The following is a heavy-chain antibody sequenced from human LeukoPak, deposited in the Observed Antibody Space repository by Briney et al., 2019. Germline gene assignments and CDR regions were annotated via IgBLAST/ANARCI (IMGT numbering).Heavy chain of an antibody. CDR3: ARLRLLLGQLQYFAFDS. D-gene: IGHD2/OR15-2a*01. V-gene: IGHV4-59*11. Sequence: PSETLSLTCTVSNGSLNSHFWTWVRQPPGKGLEWIGYIHYGGSTNYNPSLKSRVTMSLDTSKNQFSLKLTSVTTADTAIFYCARLRLLLGQLQYFAFDSWGQGSLVTVAS. CDR2: IHYGGST. J-gene: IGHJ4*02. CDR1: NGSLNSHF.